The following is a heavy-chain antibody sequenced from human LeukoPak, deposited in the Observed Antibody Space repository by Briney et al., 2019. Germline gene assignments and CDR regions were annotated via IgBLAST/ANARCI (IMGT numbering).Heavy chain of an antibody. D-gene: IGHD3-16*01. CDR3: ARETSQKGAHYMDV. CDR1: GGSFSGYY. V-gene: IGHV4-59*01. CDR2: IYYSGST. Sequence: SETLSLTCAVYGGSFSGYYWSWIRQPPGKGLKWIGYIYYSGSTSHSPSLRSRVTISVDTSKNQFSLKLSSVTAADTAVYYCARETSQKGAHYMDVWGKGTTVTISS. J-gene: IGHJ6*03.